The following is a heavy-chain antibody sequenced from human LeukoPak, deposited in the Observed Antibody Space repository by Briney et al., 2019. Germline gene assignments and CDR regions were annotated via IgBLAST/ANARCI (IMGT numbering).Heavy chain of an antibody. V-gene: IGHV1-46*01. CDR3: ARSQGGNTLWFDP. J-gene: IGHJ5*02. Sequence: GASVKVSCKASGYTFTSYYMHWVRQAPGQGLGWMGIINTSGGSTTYAQKFQGRVSMTRDTSTSTVYLEVSTLRSEDTAVYYCARSQGGNTLWFDPWGQGTLVTVSS. D-gene: IGHD4-23*01. CDR1: GYTFTSYY. CDR2: INTSGGST.